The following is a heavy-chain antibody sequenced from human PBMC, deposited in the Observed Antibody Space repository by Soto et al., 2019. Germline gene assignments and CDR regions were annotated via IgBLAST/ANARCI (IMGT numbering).Heavy chain of an antibody. Sequence: SETLSLTCTVSGGSISSYYWSWIRQPPGKGLEWIGYIYYSGSTNYSPSLKSRVTISVDTSKNQFSLKLSSVTAADTAVYYCARSAYCSGGSCFLFDYWGQGTLVTVSS. J-gene: IGHJ4*02. CDR2: IYYSGST. CDR1: GGSISSYY. CDR3: ARSAYCSGGSCFLFDY. V-gene: IGHV4-59*01. D-gene: IGHD2-15*01.